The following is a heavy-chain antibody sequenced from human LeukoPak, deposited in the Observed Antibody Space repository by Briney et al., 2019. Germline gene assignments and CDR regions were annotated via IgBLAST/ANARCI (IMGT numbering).Heavy chain of an antibody. CDR1: GGSISSSSYY. J-gene: IGHJ4*02. CDR3: ARGAESAAGTGMDY. Sequence: SETLSLTCTVSGGSISSSSYYWGWIRQPPGKGLEWIGSIYYSGSTYYNPSLKSRVTISVDTSKNQFSLKLSSVTAADTAVYYCARGAESAAGTGMDYWGQGTLVTVSS. D-gene: IGHD6-13*01. V-gene: IGHV4-39*07. CDR2: IYYSGST.